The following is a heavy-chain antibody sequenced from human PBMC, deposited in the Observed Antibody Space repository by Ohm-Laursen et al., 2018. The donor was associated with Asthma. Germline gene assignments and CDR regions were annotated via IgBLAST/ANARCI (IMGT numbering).Heavy chain of an antibody. CDR1: GFTFSSYG. D-gene: IGHD3-22*01. CDR3: AREGGTMKAQMDAFDI. J-gene: IGHJ3*02. CDR2: IWYDGSNK. Sequence: RSLRLSCTASGFTFSSYGMHWVRQAPGKGLEWVAVIWYDGSNKYYADSVKGRFTISRDNSKNTLYLQMNSLRAEDTAVYYCAREGGTMKAQMDAFDIWGQGTMVTVSS. V-gene: IGHV3-33*01.